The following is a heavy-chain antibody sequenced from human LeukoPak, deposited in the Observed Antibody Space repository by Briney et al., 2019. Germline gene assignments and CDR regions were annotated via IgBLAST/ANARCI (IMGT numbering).Heavy chain of an antibody. V-gene: IGHV3-48*04. CDR1: GFIFRSYN. CDR2: ISSSGSTI. D-gene: IGHD2-15*01. Sequence: GGSLRLSCAASGFIFRSYNMYWVRQAPGKGLEWVSYISSSGSTIYYADSVKGRFTISRDNAKNSLYLQMNSLRAEDTAVYYCARDALDIVVVVAATPYYYYYIDVWGKGTTVTISS. CDR3: ARDALDIVVVVAATPYYYYYIDV. J-gene: IGHJ6*03.